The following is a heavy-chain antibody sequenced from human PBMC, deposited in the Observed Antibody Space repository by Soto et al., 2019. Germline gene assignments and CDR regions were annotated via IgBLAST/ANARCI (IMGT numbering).Heavy chain of an antibody. CDR3: VVEMATIIDY. V-gene: IGHV3-74*01. Sequence: GGSLRLSCAASGFTSSSYWMHWVRQAPGKGLVWVSRINSDGSSTSYADSVKGRFTISRDNAKNTLYLQMNSLRAEDTAVYYCVVEMATIIDYWGQGTLVTVSS. D-gene: IGHD5-12*01. CDR2: INSDGSST. CDR1: GFTSSSYW. J-gene: IGHJ4*02.